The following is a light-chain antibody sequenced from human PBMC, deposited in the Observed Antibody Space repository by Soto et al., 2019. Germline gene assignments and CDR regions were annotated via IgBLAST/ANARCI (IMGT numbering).Light chain of an antibody. Sequence: ILMTQYPATLSSSPGERATLSWGASQRVGARIAWYQQKHGQAPRLLIFARSTSASDVLDRFSGSGSGRDETLTISRRETEDGSVYYCQQSGSSYIIFGRGTRLEIK. CDR3: QQSGSSYII. CDR1: QRVGARI. J-gene: IGKJ5*01. V-gene: IGKV3-20*01. CDR2: ARS.